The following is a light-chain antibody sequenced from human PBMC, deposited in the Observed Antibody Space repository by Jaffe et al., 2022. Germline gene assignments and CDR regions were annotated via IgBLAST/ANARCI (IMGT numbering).Light chain of an antibody. CDR1: NIGSKS. V-gene: IGLV3-21*04. Sequence: SYVLTQPPSVSVAPGKTARITCGGNNIGSKSVHWYQQKPGQAPVLVIYYDSDRPSGIPERFSGSNSGNTATLTISRVEAGDEADYYCQVWDSSSDHPAVVFGGGTKLTVL. CDR2: YDS. J-gene: IGLJ2*01. CDR3: QVWDSSSDHPAVV.